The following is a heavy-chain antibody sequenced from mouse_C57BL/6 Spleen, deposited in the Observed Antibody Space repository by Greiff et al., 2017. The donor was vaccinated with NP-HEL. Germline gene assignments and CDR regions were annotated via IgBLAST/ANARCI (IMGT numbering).Heavy chain of an antibody. CDR1: GFTFSDYY. J-gene: IGHJ2*01. CDR3: ARDGGHYDGYYFDY. V-gene: IGHV5-16*01. D-gene: IGHD2-3*01. CDR2: INYDGSST. Sequence: EVQVVESEGGLVQPGSSMKLSCTASGFTFSDYYMAWVRQVPEKGLEWVANINYDGSSTYYLDSLKSRFIISRDNAKNILYLQMSSLKSEDTATYYCARDGGHYDGYYFDYWGQGTTLTVSS.